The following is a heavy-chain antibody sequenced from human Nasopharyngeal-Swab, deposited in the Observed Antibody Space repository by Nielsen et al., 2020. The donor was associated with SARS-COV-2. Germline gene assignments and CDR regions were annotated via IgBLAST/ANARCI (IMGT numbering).Heavy chain of an antibody. V-gene: IGHV4-61*01. D-gene: IGHD1-7*01. CDR1: GGSVSSGSYY. Sequence: SETLSLTCTVSGGSVSSGSYYWSWIRQPPGKGLEWIGEINHSGSTNYNPSLKSRVTISVDTSKNQFSLKLSSVTAADTAVYYCARGELLDYWGQGTLVTVSS. J-gene: IGHJ4*02. CDR2: INHSGST. CDR3: ARGELLDY.